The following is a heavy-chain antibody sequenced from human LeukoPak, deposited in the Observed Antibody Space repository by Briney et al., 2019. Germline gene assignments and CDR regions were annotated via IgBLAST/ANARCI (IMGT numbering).Heavy chain of an antibody. CDR2: INHSGST. CDR3: ASIAAAGTCNSRYYYYYGMDV. Sequence: SETLSLTCAVYGGSFSGYYWSWIRQPPGKGLEWIGEINHSGSTNYNPSLKSRVTISVDTSKNQFSLKLSSMTAADTAVYYCASIAAAGTCNSRYYYYYGMDVWGKGTTVTVSS. J-gene: IGHJ6*04. D-gene: IGHD6-13*01. V-gene: IGHV4-34*01. CDR1: GGSFSGYY.